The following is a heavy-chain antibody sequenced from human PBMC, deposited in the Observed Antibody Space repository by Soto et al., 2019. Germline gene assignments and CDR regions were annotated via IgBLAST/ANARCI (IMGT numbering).Heavy chain of an antibody. V-gene: IGHV4-34*01. CDR1: GGSFSGYY. Sequence: QVQLQQWGAGLLKPSETLSLTCAVYGGSFSGYYWSWIRQPPGKGLEWIGEINHSGSTNYNPSLKSRVTIAGDTSKNQFSLKLSSVTAADTAVYYCAATTLYYYGSGLRSYYYMDVWGKGTTVTVSS. D-gene: IGHD3-10*01. J-gene: IGHJ6*03. CDR3: AATTLYYYGSGLRSYYYMDV. CDR2: INHSGST.